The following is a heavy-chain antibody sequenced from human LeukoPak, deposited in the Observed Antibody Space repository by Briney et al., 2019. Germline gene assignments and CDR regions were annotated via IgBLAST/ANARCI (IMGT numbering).Heavy chain of an antibody. CDR3: AKETSGSYSIDY. J-gene: IGHJ4*02. CDR2: INHSGST. Sequence: SETLSLTCAVYGGSFSGYYRSWIRQPPGKGLEWIGEINHSGSTNYNPSLKSRVTISVDTSKNQFSLKLSSVTAADTAVYYCAKETSGSYSIDYWGQGTLVTVSS. V-gene: IGHV4-34*01. D-gene: IGHD1-26*01. CDR1: GGSFSGYY.